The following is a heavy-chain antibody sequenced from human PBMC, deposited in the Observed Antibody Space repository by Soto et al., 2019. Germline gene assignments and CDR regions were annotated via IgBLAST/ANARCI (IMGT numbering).Heavy chain of an antibody. J-gene: IGHJ4*02. D-gene: IGHD3-22*01. CDR1: GFTFSSYS. Sequence: EVQLVESGGGLVKPGGSLRLSCAASGFTFSSYSMNWVRQAPGKGLEWVSSISSSSSYIYYADSVKGRFTISRDNAKNSLYLQMNSLRAEDTAVYYCARLTSDDSSGYYCYWGQGPLVTVSS. CDR2: ISSSSSYI. CDR3: ARLTSDDSSGYYCY. V-gene: IGHV3-21*01.